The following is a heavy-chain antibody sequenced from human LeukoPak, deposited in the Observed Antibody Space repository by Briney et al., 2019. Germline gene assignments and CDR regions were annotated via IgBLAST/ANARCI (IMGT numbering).Heavy chain of an antibody. Sequence: SETLSLTCAVYGGSFSGFYWSWIRQPPGKGLEWIGEINHSGSTNYNPSLKSRVPISVDRSKNQIYLKLSSVTAADTAVYYCARGLAPPYDYIWGSYRTRGVGYFDYWGQGTLVTVSS. CDR3: ARGLAPPYDYIWGSYRTRGVGYFDY. D-gene: IGHD3-16*02. V-gene: IGHV4-34*01. CDR2: INHSGST. J-gene: IGHJ4*02. CDR1: GGSFSGFY.